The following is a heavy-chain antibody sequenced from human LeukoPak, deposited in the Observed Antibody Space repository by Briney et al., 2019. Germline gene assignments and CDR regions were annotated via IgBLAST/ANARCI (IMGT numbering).Heavy chain of an antibody. CDR1: GGSISSYY. J-gene: IGHJ4*02. CDR2: ISYSGST. Sequence: PSETLSLTCTVSGGSISSYYWSWIRQPPGKGLEWIGYISYSGSTNYNPSPKSRVTISVDTSKNQFSLKLSSVTAADTAVYYCARGEEWLGELDYWGQGTLVTVSS. V-gene: IGHV4-59*01. D-gene: IGHD6-19*01. CDR3: ARGEEWLGELDY.